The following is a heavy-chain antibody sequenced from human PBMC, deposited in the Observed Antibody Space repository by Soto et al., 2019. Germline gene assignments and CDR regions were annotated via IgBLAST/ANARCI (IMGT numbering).Heavy chain of an antibody. CDR1: GYTFTSYW. J-gene: IGHJ4*02. V-gene: IGHV5-51*01. CDR2: IYPGDSDT. D-gene: IGHD3-22*01. Sequence: PGESLKISCKVSGYTFTSYWIGWVRQMPGKGLEWMGIIYPGDSDTRYSPSLQGQVTISADNSISTAYLQWSSLKASDTAMYYCATYKYFFYYSGPPGALNSRWDYWGQGALVTVSS. CDR3: ATYKYFFYYSGPPGALNSRWDY.